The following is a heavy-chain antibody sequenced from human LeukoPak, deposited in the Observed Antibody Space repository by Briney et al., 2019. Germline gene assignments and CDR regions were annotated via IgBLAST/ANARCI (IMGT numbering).Heavy chain of an antibody. D-gene: IGHD6-13*01. CDR2: IYYSGST. Sequence: SETLSLTCTVSGGSISSYYWSWIRQPPGKGLEWIGYIYYSGSTNYNPSLKSRVTISVDTSKNQFSLKLSSVTAAHTAVYYCARVGSSWYGYYYYYMDVWGKGTTVTVSS. J-gene: IGHJ6*03. CDR1: GGSISSYY. CDR3: ARVGSSWYGYYYYYMDV. V-gene: IGHV4-59*01.